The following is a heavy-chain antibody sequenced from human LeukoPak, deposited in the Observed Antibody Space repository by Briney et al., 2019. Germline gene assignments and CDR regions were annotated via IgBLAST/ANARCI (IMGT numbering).Heavy chain of an antibody. V-gene: IGHV1-2*02. J-gene: IGHJ4*02. Sequence: ASVKVSCKASGYTFTGYYMHWVRQAPGQGLEWMGWINPNHGGKNYAQKFQGRVTMTRDTSITTTYMELSSLKSDDTAVYYCARQTTCGSDCYSFDYWGQGTLVTISS. CDR3: ARQTTCGSDCYSFDY. D-gene: IGHD2-21*02. CDR1: GYTFTGYY. CDR2: INPNHGGK.